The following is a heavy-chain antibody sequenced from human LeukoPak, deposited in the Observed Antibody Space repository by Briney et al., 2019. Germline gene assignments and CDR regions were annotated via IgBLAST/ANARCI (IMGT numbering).Heavy chain of an antibody. J-gene: IGHJ4*02. Sequence: SETLSLSCAVYGGSFSGYYWSWIRQPPGKGLEWIGEINHSGSTNYNPSLKSRVTISVDTSMNQFSLKLSSVTAADTAVYYCARWFGEVDYWGQGTLVTVSS. CDR3: ARWFGEVDY. D-gene: IGHD3-10*01. V-gene: IGHV4-34*01. CDR2: INHSGST. CDR1: GGSFSGYY.